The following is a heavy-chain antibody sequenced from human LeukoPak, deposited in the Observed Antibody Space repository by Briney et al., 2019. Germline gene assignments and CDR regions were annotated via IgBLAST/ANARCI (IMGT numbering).Heavy chain of an antibody. CDR1: GFTFSSYS. Sequence: PGGSLRLSCAASGFTFSSYSMNWVRQAPGKGLEWVSSISSSSSYIYYADSVKGRFTISRDNAKNSLYLQMNSLRAEDTAVYYCARCCGWLANITRYYYGMDVWGQGTTVTVSS. CDR2: ISSSSSYI. CDR3: ARCCGWLANITRYYYGMDV. D-gene: IGHD6-19*01. V-gene: IGHV3-21*01. J-gene: IGHJ6*02.